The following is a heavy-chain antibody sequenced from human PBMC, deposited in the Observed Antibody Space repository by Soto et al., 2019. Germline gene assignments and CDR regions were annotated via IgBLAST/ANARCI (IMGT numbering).Heavy chain of an antibody. Sequence: LRLSCAASGFTFSSYGMHWVRQAPGKGLEWVAVIWYDGSNKYYADSVKGRFTISRDNSKNTLYLQMNSLRAEDTAAYYCARDIAAAGTHYYYYGMDVWGQGTTVTVSS. CDR3: ARDIAAAGTHYYYYGMDV. V-gene: IGHV3-33*01. CDR1: GFTFSSYG. J-gene: IGHJ6*02. CDR2: IWYDGSNK. D-gene: IGHD6-13*01.